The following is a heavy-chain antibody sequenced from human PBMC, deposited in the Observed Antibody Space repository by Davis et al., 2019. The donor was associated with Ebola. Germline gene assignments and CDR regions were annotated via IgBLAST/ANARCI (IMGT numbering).Heavy chain of an antibody. D-gene: IGHD1-26*01. CDR1: GYTFTSYD. V-gene: IGHV1-8*01. CDR3: ARASVVGATRGPFDY. Sequence: ASVKVSCKASGYTFTSYDINWVRQATGQGLEWMGWMNPNSGNTGYAQKFQGRVTLTRNTSISTAYMELSSLRSDDTAVYYCARASVVGATRGPFDYWGQGTLVTVS. J-gene: IGHJ4*02. CDR2: MNPNSGNT.